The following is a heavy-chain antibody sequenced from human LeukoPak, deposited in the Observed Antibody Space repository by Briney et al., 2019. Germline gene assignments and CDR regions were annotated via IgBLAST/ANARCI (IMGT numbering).Heavy chain of an antibody. CDR2: ISGSGDST. CDR3: AKDPQQLEAPYNWFDP. J-gene: IGHJ5*02. V-gene: IGHV3-23*01. D-gene: IGHD1-1*01. CDR1: GGSISSYY. Sequence: ETLSLTCTVSGGSISSYYWSWIRQPPGKGLEWVSSISGSGDSTYYADSVKGRFTISRDNSKNTLYLQMNSLRAEDTALYYCAKDPQQLEAPYNWFDPWGQGTLVTVSS.